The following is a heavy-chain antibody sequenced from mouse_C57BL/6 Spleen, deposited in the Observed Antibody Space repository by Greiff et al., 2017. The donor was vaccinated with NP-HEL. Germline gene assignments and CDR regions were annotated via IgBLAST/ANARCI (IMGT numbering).Heavy chain of an antibody. CDR3: ARRGYYGSSYWYFDV. J-gene: IGHJ1*03. CDR1: EYEFPSHD. Sequence: DVMLVESGGGLVQPGESLKLSCESNEYEFPSHDMSWVRKTPEKRLELVAAINSDGGSTYYPDTLERRFIISRDNTKKTLYLQMSSLRSEDTALYYCARRGYYGSSYWYFDVWGTGTTVTVSS. D-gene: IGHD1-1*01. CDR2: INSDGGST. V-gene: IGHV5-2*03.